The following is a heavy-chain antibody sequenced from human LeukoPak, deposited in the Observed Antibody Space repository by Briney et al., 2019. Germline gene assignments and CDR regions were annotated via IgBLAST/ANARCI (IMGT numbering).Heavy chain of an antibody. CDR3: ARGYFDSSGYYYLDAFDI. J-gene: IGHJ3*02. CDR2: IYYTGTT. Sequence: SETLSLTCTVSGGSISNYYWSWIRQPPGKALEWIGYIYYTGTTKYNPSLKSRATISLDTSKNQFSLKLSSVTAADTAVYYCARGYFDSSGYYYLDAFDIWGQGTMVTVSS. V-gene: IGHV4-59*01. CDR1: GGSISNYY. D-gene: IGHD3-22*01.